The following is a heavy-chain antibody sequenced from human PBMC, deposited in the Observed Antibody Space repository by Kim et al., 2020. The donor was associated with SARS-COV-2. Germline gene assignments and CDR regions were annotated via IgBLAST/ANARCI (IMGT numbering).Heavy chain of an antibody. D-gene: IGHD3-16*01. J-gene: IGHJ4*02. CDR1: GGSFSGYY. V-gene: IGHV4-34*01. CDR2: INHSGST. Sequence: SETLSLTCAVYGGSFSGYYWSWIRQPPGKGLEWIGEINHSGSTNYNPSLKSRVTISVDTSKNQFSLKLSSVTAADTAVYYCARVGWGPAWGQGTRFTFSS. CDR3: ARVGWGPA.